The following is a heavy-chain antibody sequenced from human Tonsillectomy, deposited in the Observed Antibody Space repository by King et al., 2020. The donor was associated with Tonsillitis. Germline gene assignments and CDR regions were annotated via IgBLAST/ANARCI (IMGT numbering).Heavy chain of an antibody. D-gene: IGHD4-11*01. CDR3: TRDAYSNSPYYFDY. CDR1: GFSFSSYG. CDR2: IWYDGSSE. J-gene: IGHJ4*02. V-gene: IGHV3-33*01. Sequence: VQLVESGGGVVQPGRSLRLSCAASGFSFSSYGMHWVRQAPGKGLEWVAVIWYDGSSEYYADSVKGRFTISRDNSKNTLYLQMNSLKTEDTAVYYCTRDAYSNSPYYFDYWGQGILVTVSS.